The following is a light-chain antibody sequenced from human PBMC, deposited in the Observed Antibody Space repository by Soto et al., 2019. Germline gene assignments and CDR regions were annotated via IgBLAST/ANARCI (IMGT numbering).Light chain of an antibody. CDR2: DAS. CDR3: QQYENYWT. V-gene: IGKV1-5*01. J-gene: IGKJ1*01. CDR1: QSVSNW. Sequence: IQITQSPSTLSASVGARVTMTCRASQSVSNWLAWYQQKPGKAPKLLIYDASNLESGVPSRFSGSGSGTEFTLTISSLQPEDFGIYYCQQYENYWTFGQGTKVDIK.